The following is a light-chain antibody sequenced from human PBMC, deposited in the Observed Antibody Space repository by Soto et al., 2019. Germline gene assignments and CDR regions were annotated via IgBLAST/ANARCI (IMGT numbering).Light chain of an antibody. CDR2: DVS. CDR1: QIFGTW. V-gene: IGKV1-5*01. J-gene: IGKJ1*01. Sequence: DSQMTQSPSTLSASVGDRVTITCRASQIFGTWLAWYQQKPGKAPKVLIPDVSNLESGVPSRFSGNGSGTEFTHTISRLQSDDFATYYCQQHNGPFGQGTKVEIK. CDR3: QQHNGP.